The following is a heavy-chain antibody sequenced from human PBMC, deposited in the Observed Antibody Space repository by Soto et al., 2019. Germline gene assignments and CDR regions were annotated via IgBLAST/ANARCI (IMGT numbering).Heavy chain of an antibody. Sequence: SETLSLTCTVSGGSISSGGYYWSWIRQHPGKGLEWIGYIYYSGSTYYNPSLKSRVTISVDTSKNQFPLKLSSVTVADTAVYYCARGGIAVAGTGPYFDYWGQGTLVTVSS. CDR2: IYYSGST. D-gene: IGHD6-19*01. CDR1: GGSISSGGYY. CDR3: ARGGIAVAGTGPYFDY. J-gene: IGHJ4*02. V-gene: IGHV4-31*03.